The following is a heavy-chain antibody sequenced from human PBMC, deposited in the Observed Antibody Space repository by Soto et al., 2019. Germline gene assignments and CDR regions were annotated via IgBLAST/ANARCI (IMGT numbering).Heavy chain of an antibody. D-gene: IGHD2-2*01. CDR1: GNTVPKYA. J-gene: IGHJ4*02. V-gene: IGHV1-3*01. Sequence: ASVKVSCKASGNTVPKYAIHWVRQAPGQRLEWMGWINGGNGNTYYSEHFQGRVTFTRDTSAGTVYMQLSSLRSEDTAVYYCARQTSTSCYLSTSNWGQGTRVTVSS. CDR2: INGGNGNT. CDR3: ARQTSTSCYLSTSN.